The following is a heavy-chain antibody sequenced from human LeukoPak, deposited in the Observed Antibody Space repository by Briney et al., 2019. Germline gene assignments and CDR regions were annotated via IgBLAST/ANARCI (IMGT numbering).Heavy chain of an antibody. CDR3: ATLRLGYSFDY. V-gene: IGHV3-53*01. J-gene: IGHJ4*02. Sequence: GGSLRLSCAASGFTVSSNYMSWVRQAPGKGLEWVSIIYSGGTTYYADSVKVRFTISRDNSKNKLYLQMNSLRAEDTAVYYCATLRLGYSFDYWGQGTLVTVSS. CDR1: GFTVSSNY. D-gene: IGHD2-21*01. CDR2: IYSGGTT.